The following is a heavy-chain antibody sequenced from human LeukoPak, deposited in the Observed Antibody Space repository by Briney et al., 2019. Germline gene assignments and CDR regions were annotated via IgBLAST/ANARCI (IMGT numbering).Heavy chain of an antibody. CDR3: AQVELGAFDI. CDR2: IYYSGST. CDR1: GGSISSGGYY. V-gene: IGHV4-31*03. J-gene: IGHJ3*02. Sequence: PSETLSLTCTVSGGSISSGGYYWSWIRQHPGKGLEWIGYIYYSGSTYYNPSLKSRVTISVDTPKNQFSLKLSSVTAADTAVYYCAQVELGAFDIWGQGTMVTVSS. D-gene: IGHD3-10*01.